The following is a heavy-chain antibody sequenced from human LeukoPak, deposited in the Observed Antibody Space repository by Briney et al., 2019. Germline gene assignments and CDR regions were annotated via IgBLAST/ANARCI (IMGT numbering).Heavy chain of an antibody. V-gene: IGHV4-59*01. CDR2: IYYSGST. CDR3: ARDGGYSYGYPNWFDP. CDR1: GGSISSCY. J-gene: IGHJ5*02. D-gene: IGHD5-18*01. Sequence: SETLSLTCTVSGGSISSCYWSWIRQPPGKGLEWIGYIYYSGSTNYNPSLKSRVTISVDTSKNQFSLKLSSVTAADTAVYYCARDGGYSYGYPNWFDPWGQGTLVTVSS.